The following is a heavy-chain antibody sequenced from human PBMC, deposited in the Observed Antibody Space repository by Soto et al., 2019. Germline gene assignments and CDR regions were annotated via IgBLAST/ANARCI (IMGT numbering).Heavy chain of an antibody. J-gene: IGHJ5*02. V-gene: IGHV4-39*02. Sequence: PSETLSLTCTVSGGSISRSSYYWGWIRQPPGKGLEWIGSIYYSGSTYYNPSLKSRVTMTRDTSMSTAYMELSSLRSEDTAVYYCARGIKYGDYSRWFDPWGPGTLVTVSS. D-gene: IGHD4-17*01. CDR1: GGSISRSSYY. CDR2: IYYSGST. CDR3: ARGIKYGDYSRWFDP.